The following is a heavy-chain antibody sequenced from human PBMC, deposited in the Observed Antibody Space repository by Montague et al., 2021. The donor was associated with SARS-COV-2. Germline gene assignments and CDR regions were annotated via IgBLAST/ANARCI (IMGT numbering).Heavy chain of an antibody. J-gene: IGHJ4*02. V-gene: IGHV4-39*07. CDR2: IYYSGST. D-gene: IGHD6-13*01. CDR3: ARVIAAAGRVANYFDY. CDR1: GGSISSSSYY. Sequence: SETLSLTCTVSGGSISSSSYYWGWIRQPPGKGLEWIGSIYYSGSTYYNPSLKSRVTISVDTSKNQFSLKLSSVTAADTAVYYCARVIAAAGRVANYFDYWGQGTLVTVSS.